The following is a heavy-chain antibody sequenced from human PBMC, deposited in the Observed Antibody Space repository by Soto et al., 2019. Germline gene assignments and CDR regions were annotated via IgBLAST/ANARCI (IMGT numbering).Heavy chain of an antibody. CDR2: INPSGGST. V-gene: IGHV1-46*01. CDR1: GSTFTGCY. D-gene: IGHD1-26*01. CDR3: ARTLHVRFSCFDY. Sequence: NLSCTSAGSTFTGCYMHWVRQAPGQGLEWMGIINPSGGSTSYAQKFQGRVTMTRDTSTSTVYMELSSLRSEDTAVYYCARTLHVRFSCFDYRGQGTLVTVS. J-gene: IGHJ4*02.